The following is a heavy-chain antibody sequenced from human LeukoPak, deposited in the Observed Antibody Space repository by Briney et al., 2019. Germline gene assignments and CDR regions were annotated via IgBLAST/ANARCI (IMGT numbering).Heavy chain of an antibody. Sequence: SETLSLTCTVSGDPITLHFWSWVRQPAGKGLEWIGRLYSSGSTDYNPSLKSRVTMSLDKSKNQFSLKLSSVTAGDTAVYYCARGGYQMLVGWFDPWGQGTLVTVSS. CDR2: LYSSGST. CDR3: ARGGYQMLVGWFDP. J-gene: IGHJ5*02. V-gene: IGHV4-4*07. CDR1: GDPITLHF. D-gene: IGHD2-2*01.